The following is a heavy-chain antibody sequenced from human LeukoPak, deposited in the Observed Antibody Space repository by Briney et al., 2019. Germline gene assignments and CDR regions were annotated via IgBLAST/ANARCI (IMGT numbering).Heavy chain of an antibody. J-gene: IGHJ4*02. D-gene: IGHD2-8*02. Sequence: SQTLSLTCTVSGGSISNGGYYRSWIRQYPGKGLEWIGYIYYSGNTYYNPSLMGRVTISVDTSKNQFSMKLNIVTAADTAVYYCARDGSPGGTYIDFWGQGTLVTVSS. CDR1: GGSISNGGYY. CDR2: IYYSGNT. V-gene: IGHV4-31*03. CDR3: ARDGSPGGTYIDF.